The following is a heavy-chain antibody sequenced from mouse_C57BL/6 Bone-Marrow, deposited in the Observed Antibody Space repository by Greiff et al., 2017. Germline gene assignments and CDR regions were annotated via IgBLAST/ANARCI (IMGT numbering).Heavy chain of an antibody. CDR3: TRAGYDYYCYFDV. D-gene: IGHD2-4*01. V-gene: IGHV5-9-1*02. CDR2: ISSGGDYI. Sequence: EVKLMESGEGLVKPGGSLKLSCAASGFTFSSYAMSWVRQTPEKRLEWVAYISSGGDYIYYADTVKGRFTISRDNARNTLYLQMSSLKSEDTAMYDCTRAGYDYYCYFDVWGTGTTVTVSS. J-gene: IGHJ1*03. CDR1: GFTFSSYA.